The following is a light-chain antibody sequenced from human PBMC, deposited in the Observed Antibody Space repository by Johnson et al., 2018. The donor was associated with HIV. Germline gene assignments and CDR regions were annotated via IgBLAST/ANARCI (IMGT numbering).Light chain of an antibody. CDR1: SSNIGNHY. Sequence: QSVLTQPPSVSAAPGQKVTISCSGTSSNIGNHYVSWYQQLPGTAPKLLIYENNKRPSGIPDRFSGSKSGTSATLGITGLQTGDEADYYCETWDSSLRRGFCGTGTKVTVL. J-gene: IGLJ1*01. V-gene: IGLV1-51*02. CDR2: ENN. CDR3: ETWDSSLRRGF.